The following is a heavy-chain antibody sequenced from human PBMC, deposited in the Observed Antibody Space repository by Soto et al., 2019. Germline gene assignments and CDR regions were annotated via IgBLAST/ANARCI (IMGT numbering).Heavy chain of an antibody. CDR3: ARVRPGNYRDY. V-gene: IGHV3-7*03. J-gene: IGHJ4*02. CDR1: GFTFSVFW. CDR2: IKEDGSEK. D-gene: IGHD3-10*01. Sequence: SGGSLRLSCAASGFTFSVFWMDWVRQAPGKGLEWVAKIKEDGSEKYYVDSVKGRFIISRDNARNSVYLQMNSLRAEDTAVYYCARVRPGNYRDYWGQGTLVTVSS.